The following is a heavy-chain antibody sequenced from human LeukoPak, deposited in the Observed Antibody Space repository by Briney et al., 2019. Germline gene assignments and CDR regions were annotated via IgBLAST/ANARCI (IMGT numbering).Heavy chain of an antibody. Sequence: ASVKVSCKASGGTFSSYAISWVRQAPGQGLEWMGGIIPIFGTANYAQKFQGRVTITADESTSTAYMELSSLRSEDTAVYYCARTKGGGSTSNEEGHTYYYYYMDVWGKGTTVTVSS. CDR2: IIPIFGTA. J-gene: IGHJ6*03. D-gene: IGHD2-2*01. CDR3: ARTKGGGSTSNEEGHTYYYYYMDV. V-gene: IGHV1-69*13. CDR1: GGTFSSYA.